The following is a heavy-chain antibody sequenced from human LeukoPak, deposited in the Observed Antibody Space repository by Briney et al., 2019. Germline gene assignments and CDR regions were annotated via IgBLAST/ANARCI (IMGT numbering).Heavy chain of an antibody. D-gene: IGHD6-13*01. CDR3: ARMRAAARPRTNYYYYMDV. J-gene: IGHJ6*03. CDR1: GGSFSGYY. V-gene: IGHV4-34*01. Sequence: PSETLSLPCAVYGGSFSGYYWSWIRQPPGKGLEWVGEINRSGSTNYNPSLKSRVTISVDTSKNQFSLKLSSVTAADTAVYYCARMRAAARPRTNYYYYMDVWGKGTTVTVSS. CDR2: INRSGST.